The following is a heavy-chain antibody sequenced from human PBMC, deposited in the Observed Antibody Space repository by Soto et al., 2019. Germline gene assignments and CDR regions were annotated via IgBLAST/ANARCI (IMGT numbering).Heavy chain of an antibody. CDR2: INHSGST. J-gene: IGHJ3*02. D-gene: IGHD3-10*01. CDR3: ARGGTYDAFDI. Sequence: SETLSLTCAVYGGSFSGYYWSWIRQPPGKGLEWIGEINHSGSTNYNPSLKSRVTISVDTSKNQFSLKLSSVTAAYTAVYYCARGGTYDAFDIWGQGTMVTVSS. V-gene: IGHV4-34*01. CDR1: GGSFSGYY.